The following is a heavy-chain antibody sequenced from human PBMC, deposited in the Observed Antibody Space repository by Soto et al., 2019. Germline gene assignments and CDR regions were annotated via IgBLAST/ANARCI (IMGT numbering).Heavy chain of an antibody. Sequence: PSETLSLTCAVYGGSFSCYCLSWIRQPPGKGLEWIGEINHSGSTNYNPSLKSRVTISVDTSKNQFYLKLSYVTAADTAVYYCPISYSSPYDYWGQGTLVTVSS. CDR3: PISYSSPYDY. V-gene: IGHV4-34*01. CDR1: GGSFSCYC. J-gene: IGHJ4*02. CDR2: INHSGST. D-gene: IGHD6-19*01.